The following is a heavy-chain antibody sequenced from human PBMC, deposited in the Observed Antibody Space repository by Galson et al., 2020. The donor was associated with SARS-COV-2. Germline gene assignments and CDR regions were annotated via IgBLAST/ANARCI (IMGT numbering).Heavy chain of an antibody. V-gene: IGHV4-31*01. CDR3: ARMNYGGNPRPFWYFYL. D-gene: IGHD4-17*01. CDR2: FYYSRNT. Sequence: SDNLSLSGCISCCSINSFGYYSTCLCQRPGKGMYCSDYFYYSRNTHRSRSPKSPITISVDTSNNQFSLKLSSVTAADTAVYYCARMNYGGNPRPFWYFYLWGRGNLVTVSS. CDR1: CCSINSFGYY. J-gene: IGHJ2*01.